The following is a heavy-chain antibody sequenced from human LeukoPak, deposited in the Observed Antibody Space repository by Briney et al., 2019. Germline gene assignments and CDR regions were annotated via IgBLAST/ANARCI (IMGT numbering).Heavy chain of an antibody. CDR1: GGSFSGYY. V-gene: IGHV4-34*01. CDR3: ASSLLWFGELFGWFDP. CDR2: INHSGST. J-gene: IGHJ5*02. D-gene: IGHD3-10*01. Sequence: SETLSLTCAVYGGSFSGYYWSWIRQPPGKGLEWIGEINHSGSTNYNPSLKSRVTISVDTSKNQFSLKLSSVTAADTAVYYCASSLLWFGELFGWFDPWGQGTLVTVSS.